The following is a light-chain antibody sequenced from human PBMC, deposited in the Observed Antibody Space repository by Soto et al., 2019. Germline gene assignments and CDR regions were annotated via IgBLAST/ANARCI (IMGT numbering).Light chain of an antibody. Sequence: EIVLTQSPGTLSLSPGERATLSCRASQSVSSYYLAWYQQKPGQPPRLLIYGASSRATGIPDRFSGSGSGTDFTLTISRLEPEDFAVYYCQQYGSSLTWTFGQGTKVDIK. CDR3: QQYGSSLTWT. CDR2: GAS. V-gene: IGKV3-20*01. CDR1: QSVSSYY. J-gene: IGKJ1*01.